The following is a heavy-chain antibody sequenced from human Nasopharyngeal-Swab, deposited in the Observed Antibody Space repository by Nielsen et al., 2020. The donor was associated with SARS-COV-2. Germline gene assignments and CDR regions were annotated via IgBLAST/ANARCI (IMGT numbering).Heavy chain of an antibody. J-gene: IGHJ6*02. D-gene: IGHD3/OR15-3a*01. CDR1: GFTLSSYG. CDR2: ISHDGSNK. V-gene: IGHV3-30*18. Sequence: GESLKIPCTAPGFTLSSYGMHWVRQSPGKGLEWVAVISHDGSNKLNADFVKGRFTIPRNNPKNTLYLQMNSLRVEDTAVYYCAKRFGLVKNYYYYYDVDVWGQGTTVTVAS. CDR3: AKRFGLVKNYYYYYDVDV.